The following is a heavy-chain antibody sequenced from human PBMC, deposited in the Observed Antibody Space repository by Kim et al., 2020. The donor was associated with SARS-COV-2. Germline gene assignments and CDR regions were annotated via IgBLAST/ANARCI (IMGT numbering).Heavy chain of an antibody. Sequence: SETLSLTCAVYGGSFSGYYWSWIRQPPGKGLEWIGEINHSGSTNYNPSLKSRVTISVDTSKNQFSLKLSSVTAADTAVYYCASLAARELLQPPPTPDYWGQGTLVTVSS. D-gene: IGHD1-26*01. CDR2: INHSGST. CDR3: ASLAARELLQPPPTPDY. V-gene: IGHV4-34*01. J-gene: IGHJ4*02. CDR1: GGSFSGYY.